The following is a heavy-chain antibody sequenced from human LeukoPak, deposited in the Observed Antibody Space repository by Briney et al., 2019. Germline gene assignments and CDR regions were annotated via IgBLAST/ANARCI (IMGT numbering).Heavy chain of an antibody. CDR3: ARDSRWFGELSTWFDP. D-gene: IGHD3-10*01. J-gene: IGHJ5*02. CDR1: GGSISSYY. CDR2: IYYSGST. V-gene: IGHV4-59*01. Sequence: HSETLSLTCTVSGGSISSYYWSWIRQPPGKGLEWIGYIYYSGSTNYNPSLKSRVTISVDTSKNQFSLKLSSVTAADTAVYYCARDSRWFGELSTWFDPWGQGTLVTVSS.